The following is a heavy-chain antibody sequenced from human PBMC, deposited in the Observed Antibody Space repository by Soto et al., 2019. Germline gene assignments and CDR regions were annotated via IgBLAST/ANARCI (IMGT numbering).Heavy chain of an antibody. CDR3: ARPQRITIFGVVRTDAFDI. V-gene: IGHV1-69*13. D-gene: IGHD3-3*01. Sequence: SVKVSCKASGCTFSSYAISWVRQAPGQGLEWMGGIISIFGTANYAQKFQGRVTITADESTSTAYMELSSLRSEDTAVYYCARPQRITIFGVVRTDAFDIWGQGTMVTVSS. J-gene: IGHJ3*02. CDR2: IISIFGTA. CDR1: GCTFSSYA.